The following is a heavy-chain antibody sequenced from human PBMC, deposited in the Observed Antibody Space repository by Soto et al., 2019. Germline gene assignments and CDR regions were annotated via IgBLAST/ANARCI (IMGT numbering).Heavy chain of an antibody. CDR3: ARGLAAAGTVPTFDY. D-gene: IGHD6-13*01. CDR1: GGSISSSSYY. J-gene: IGHJ4*02. Sequence: SETLSLTCTVSGGSISSSSYYWGWIRQPPGKGLEWIGSIYYSGSTYYNPSLKSRVTISVDTSKNQFSLKLSSVTAADTAVYYCARGLAAAGTVPTFDYWGQGTLVTVSS. V-gene: IGHV4-39*01. CDR2: IYYSGST.